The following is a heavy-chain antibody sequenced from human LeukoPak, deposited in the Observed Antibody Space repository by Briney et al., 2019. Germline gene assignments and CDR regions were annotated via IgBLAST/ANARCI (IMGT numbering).Heavy chain of an antibody. Sequence: GGSLRLSCAASGFTFSSYSMNWVRQAPGKGLEWISGVSGSGGSTYYADSAKGRFTISRDNSKNTLYLQMNSLRAEDTAVYYCAKGSGNFLFGSDYWGQGTLVTVSS. D-gene: IGHD3-10*01. CDR2: VSGSGGST. CDR3: AKGSGNFLFGSDY. V-gene: IGHV3-23*01. J-gene: IGHJ4*02. CDR1: GFTFSSYS.